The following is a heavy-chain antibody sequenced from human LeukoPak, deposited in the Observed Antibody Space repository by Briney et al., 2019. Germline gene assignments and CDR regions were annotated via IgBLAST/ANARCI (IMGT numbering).Heavy chain of an antibody. Sequence: ASVKVSCKASGYTFTGYYMHWVRQAPGQGLEWMGWINPNSGGTNYAQKSQGRVTMTRDTSISTAYMELSRLRPDDTAVYYCARARVSRFGELNWFDPWGQGTLVTVSS. V-gene: IGHV1-2*02. CDR2: INPNSGGT. D-gene: IGHD3-10*01. CDR1: GYTFTGYY. CDR3: ARARVSRFGELNWFDP. J-gene: IGHJ5*02.